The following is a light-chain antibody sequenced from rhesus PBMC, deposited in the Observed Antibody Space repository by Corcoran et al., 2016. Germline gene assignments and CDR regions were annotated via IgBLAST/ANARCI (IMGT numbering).Light chain of an antibody. J-gene: IGKJ4*01. CDR2: LVN. CDR1: QAISRY. V-gene: IGKV1-32*02. Sequence: DIQMSQSPSSLSASVGDRVTITCRASQAISRYLNWYQQKPGKAPNLLIYLVNSLVSWVPSRFSGSGSGTAFTLTISSLQPEDFATYYCQQGNSDPLTFGGGTKVELK. CDR3: QQGNSDPLT.